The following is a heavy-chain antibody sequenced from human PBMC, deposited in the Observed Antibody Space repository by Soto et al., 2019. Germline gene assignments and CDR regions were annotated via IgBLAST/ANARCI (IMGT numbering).Heavy chain of an antibody. V-gene: IGHV3-33*01. CDR1: GFTFSSYG. Sequence: GGSLRLSCAASGFTFSSYGMHWVRQAPGKGLEWVAVIWYDGSNKYYADSVKGRSTISRDNSKSTLYLQMNSLRAEDTAVYYCARDQYYDFWSGYRNYYYYGMDVWGQGTTVTVSS. J-gene: IGHJ6*02. CDR2: IWYDGSNK. D-gene: IGHD3-3*01. CDR3: ARDQYYDFWSGYRNYYYYGMDV.